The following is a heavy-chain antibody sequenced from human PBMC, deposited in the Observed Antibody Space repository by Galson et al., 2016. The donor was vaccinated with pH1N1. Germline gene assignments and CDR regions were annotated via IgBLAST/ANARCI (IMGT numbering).Heavy chain of an antibody. CDR2: IDPSDGTT. CDR1: GYSVTRYY. CDR3: ARRYFLDY. Sequence: SVKVSCKAAGYSVTRYYMHWVWQAPGQGLEWMGIIDPSDGTTTYSEKFQGRISLTRDTSTNSVYMELTTLRPDDSATYFCARRYFLDYWGQGTLVTVSS. J-gene: IGHJ4*02. V-gene: IGHV1-46*01.